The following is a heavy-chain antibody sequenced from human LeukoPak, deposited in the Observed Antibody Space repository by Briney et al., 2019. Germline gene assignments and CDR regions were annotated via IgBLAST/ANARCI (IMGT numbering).Heavy chain of an antibody. J-gene: IGHJ4*02. CDR2: IYNSGST. V-gene: IGHV4-61*02. CDR3: ARDMEKSSAYQH. CDR1: GGSISSGTYY. Sequence: SQTLSLTCSVSGGSISSGTYYWNWLRQPAGKGLEWIGRIYNSGSTNYNPSLKSRVTISVDTSKNQFSLKLSSVTAADTALYYCARDMEKSSAYQHWGQGTLLTVSS. D-gene: IGHD3-22*01.